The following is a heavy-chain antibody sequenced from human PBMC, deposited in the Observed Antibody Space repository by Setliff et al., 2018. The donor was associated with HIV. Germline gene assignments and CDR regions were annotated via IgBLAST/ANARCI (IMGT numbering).Heavy chain of an antibody. V-gene: IGHV4-59*12. Sequence: PSETLSLTCTVSGGSISSYYWSWIRQPPGKGLEWIGYIHYSGSTYYNPSLKSQVTISVDTSKNRLSLKLSSVTAADAAVYYCARAMSSSWYIDGFDIWGQGTVVTVSS. CDR1: GGSISSYY. J-gene: IGHJ3*02. D-gene: IGHD6-13*01. CDR3: ARAMSSSWYIDGFDI. CDR2: IHYSGST.